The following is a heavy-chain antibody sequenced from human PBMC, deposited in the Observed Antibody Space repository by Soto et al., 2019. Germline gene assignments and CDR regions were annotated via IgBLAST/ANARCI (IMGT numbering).Heavy chain of an antibody. D-gene: IGHD4-17*01. CDR2: ISYDGSNK. CDR3: AKGVYGDYDTYFDY. Sequence: QVQLVASGGGVVQPGRSLRLSCAASGFTFSSYGMHWVRQAPGTGLEWVAVISYDGSNKYYADSVKGRFTIARDNSKNTLYRQMNSLRAEDTAVYYCAKGVYGDYDTYFDYWGHGTLVTVSS. CDR1: GFTFSSYG. V-gene: IGHV3-30*18. J-gene: IGHJ4*01.